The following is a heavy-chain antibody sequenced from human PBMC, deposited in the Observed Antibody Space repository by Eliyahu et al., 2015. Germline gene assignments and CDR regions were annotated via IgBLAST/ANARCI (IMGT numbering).Heavy chain of an antibody. CDR3: AIYDSSGFFLDS. Sequence: EVQLVESGGALVXPGXSLRLSCXASXSISSDDWMTWVRQAPGKGLEWIGRIKGRSDGGTTDYTAPLKGRFTISRDDSKNTLYLQMNSLKTEDTAIYYCAIYDSSGFFLDSWGQGTLVTVSS. V-gene: IGHV3-15*02. J-gene: IGHJ4*02. CDR2: IKGRSDGGTT. CDR1: XSISSDDW. D-gene: IGHD3-22*01.